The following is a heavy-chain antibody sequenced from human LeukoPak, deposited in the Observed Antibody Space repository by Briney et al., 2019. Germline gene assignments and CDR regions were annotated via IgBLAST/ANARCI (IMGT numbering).Heavy chain of an antibody. CDR3: AKVGEYSGYDSLGDS. V-gene: IGHV3-23*01. D-gene: IGHD5-12*01. Sequence: GGSLRLSCAASGFTFSSYAMSWVRQAPGKGLEWVSGISASGGSTYYADSVKGRFTISRDNSKNTLFVQMNSLRAEDTAIYYCAKVGEYSGYDSLGDSWGQGTLVTVSS. CDR1: GFTFSSYA. CDR2: ISASGGST. J-gene: IGHJ4*02.